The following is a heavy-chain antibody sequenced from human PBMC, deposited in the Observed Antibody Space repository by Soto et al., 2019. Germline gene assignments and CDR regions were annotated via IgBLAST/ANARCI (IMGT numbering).Heavy chain of an antibody. V-gene: IGHV1-3*01. J-gene: IGHJ4*02. D-gene: IGHD2-15*01. CDR3: ARDRWRQVVYFDY. CDR1: GYTFSSHA. CDR2: INGGNGDT. Sequence: QVQLVQSGAEVKKPGASVKDSCKASGYTFSSHATHWVRQAPRQRLEWMGWINGGNGDTKYSQQFQDRVTITRDPSASPAYMVLRSLRSEDTAVYYCARDRWRQVVYFDYWGQGTLVTVAS.